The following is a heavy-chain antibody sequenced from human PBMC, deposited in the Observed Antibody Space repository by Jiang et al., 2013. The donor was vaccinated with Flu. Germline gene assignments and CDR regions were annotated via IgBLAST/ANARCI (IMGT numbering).Heavy chain of an antibody. V-gene: IGHV1-2*04. Sequence: SGAEVKKPGASVKVSCKASGYTFTGYYMHWVRQAPGQGLEWMGWINPNSGGTNYAQKFQGWVTMTRDTSISTAYMELSRLRSDDTAVYYCARVGFPFGYQPLSDRGDWFDPWGQGTLVTVSS. CDR2: INPNSGGT. D-gene: IGHD2-2*01. CDR3: ARVGFPFGYQPLSDRGDWFDP. CDR1: GYTFTGYY. J-gene: IGHJ5*02.